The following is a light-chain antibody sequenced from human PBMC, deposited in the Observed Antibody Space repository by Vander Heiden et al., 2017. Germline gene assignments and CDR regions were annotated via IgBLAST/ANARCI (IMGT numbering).Light chain of an antibody. CDR2: WAS. CDR3: QQYYTFPST. CDR1: QSVLYNSNNKNY. V-gene: IGKV4-1*01. J-gene: IGKJ2*01. Sequence: DIVMTQSPDSLAVSLGERATINCKSSQSVLYNSNNKNYLAWYQQRPGQPPNLLIYWASTRESGVPYRFSGSGSGTDFTLTISSLQAEDVAVYYCQQYYTFPSTFGQGTKLEIK.